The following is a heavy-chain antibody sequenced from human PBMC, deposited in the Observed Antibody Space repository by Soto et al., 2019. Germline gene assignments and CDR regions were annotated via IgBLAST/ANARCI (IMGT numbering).Heavy chain of an antibody. J-gene: IGHJ6*02. Sequence: QVQVVQSGAEVKKPGASVKVSCKASGYTFSTYAMHWVRQAPGQSLEWMGWLNGGTGQTRYSQKFQVRVIITRDTSASTGYMELSSLTSEDTAVYYCARGKGMEENYFYYGLDIWGQGTTVTVSS. CDR2: LNGGTGQT. CDR3: ARGKGMEENYFYYGLDI. D-gene: IGHD1-1*01. V-gene: IGHV1-3*01. CDR1: GYTFSTYA.